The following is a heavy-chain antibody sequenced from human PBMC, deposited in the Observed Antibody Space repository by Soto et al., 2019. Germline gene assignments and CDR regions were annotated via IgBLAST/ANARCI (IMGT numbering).Heavy chain of an antibody. CDR2: ISSDGTTT. D-gene: IGHD2-8*01. CDR3: AIQDCTNDVCLEAAVTVGGALEY. J-gene: IGHJ4*02. CDR1: GFTFTKYW. V-gene: IGHV3-74*01. Sequence: EVQLVESGGGLVQPGEALRLSCAASGFTFTKYWMHWVRLAPGKGLVWVSYISSDGTTTDYADSVKGRFTISRDNANNMLYLQMDSLRVEDTAVYYCAIQDCTNDVCLEAAVTVGGALEYWGQGAQVTVSS.